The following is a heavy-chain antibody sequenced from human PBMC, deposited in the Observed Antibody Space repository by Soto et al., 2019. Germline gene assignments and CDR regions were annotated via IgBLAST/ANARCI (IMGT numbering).Heavy chain of an antibody. CDR3: AKTRGYEPYYYGLDV. Sequence: GGSLRLSCAASGFTFTNYAMHWVRQAPGKGLEWVSIISYDGSNKYYADSVKGRFTISRDNSKNTLYLQMNSLRAEDTAVYYCAKTRGYEPYYYGLDVWGQGTMVTVSS. D-gene: IGHD5-12*01. CDR2: ISYDGSNK. CDR1: GFTFTNYA. J-gene: IGHJ6*02. V-gene: IGHV3-30*18.